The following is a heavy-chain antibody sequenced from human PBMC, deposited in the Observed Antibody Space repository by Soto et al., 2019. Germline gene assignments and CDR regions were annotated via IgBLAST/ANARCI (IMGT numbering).Heavy chain of an antibody. CDR1: NGSISGFY. V-gene: IGHV4-59*12. CDR2: IHYSGRT. CDR3: VRVGVGIGNHFDS. Sequence: SETLSLTGSVSNGSISGFYWTWIRPPPGKILEWIGYIHYSGRTDYNPSLTSRATMSVDTSKNQFSLNLKSITAADTAVYYCVRVGVGIGNHFDSWGRGTLVTVSS. D-gene: IGHD1-26*01. J-gene: IGHJ4*02.